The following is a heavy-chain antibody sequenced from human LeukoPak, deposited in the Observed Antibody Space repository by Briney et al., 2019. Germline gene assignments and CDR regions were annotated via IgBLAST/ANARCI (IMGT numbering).Heavy chain of an antibody. D-gene: IGHD6-13*01. Sequence: GGSLRLSCAASGFTFSSYWMSWVRQAPGKGLEGVTNIKQDGSEKYYVDSVKGRFTISRDNAKNSLYLQMNSLRAEDTAVYYCARDPLNYSSSWYVVDYWGQGTLVTVSS. V-gene: IGHV3-7*01. CDR3: ARDPLNYSSSWYVVDY. CDR1: GFTFSSYW. J-gene: IGHJ4*02. CDR2: IKQDGSEK.